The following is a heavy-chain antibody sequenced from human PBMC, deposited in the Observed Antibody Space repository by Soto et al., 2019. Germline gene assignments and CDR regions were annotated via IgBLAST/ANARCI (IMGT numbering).Heavy chain of an antibody. J-gene: IGHJ4*02. CDR1: GFTFSDYA. V-gene: IGHV3-30-3*01. CDR2: ISDDGINK. D-gene: IGHD2-21*02. CDR3: ARRLTASVTAMGY. Sequence: QVQLVESGGGVVQPGRSLRLSCSASGFTFSDYALHWVRQAPGKGLEWVAVISDDGINKYIADSVKGRFIISRDNSKNTVFPQMSSLGLEDTAIYYCARRLTASVTAMGYWGQGTLVTVSS.